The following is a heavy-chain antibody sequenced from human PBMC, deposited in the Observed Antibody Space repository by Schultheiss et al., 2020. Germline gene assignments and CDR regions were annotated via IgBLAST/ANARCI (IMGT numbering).Heavy chain of an antibody. V-gene: IGHV3-48*03. D-gene: IGHD7-27*01. CDR1: GFTFSSYE. CDR3: AKRGGGSGDGYYFDY. Sequence: GGSLRLSCAASGFTFSSYEMNWVRQAPGKGLEWVSYISSSGSTIYYADSVKGRFTISRDNAKNSLYLQMNSLRAEDTAVYYCAKRGGGSGDGYYFDYWGQGTLVTVSS. CDR2: ISSSGSTI. J-gene: IGHJ4*02.